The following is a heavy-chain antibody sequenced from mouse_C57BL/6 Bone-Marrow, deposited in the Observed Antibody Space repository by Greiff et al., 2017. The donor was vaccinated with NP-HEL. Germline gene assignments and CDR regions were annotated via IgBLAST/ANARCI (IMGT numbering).Heavy chain of an antibody. D-gene: IGHD1-1*01. CDR3: TDELFLSY. Sequence: EVKLMESGGGLVQPGGSMKLSCVASGFTFSNYWMNWVRQSPEKGLEWVAQIRLKSDNYATHYAESVKGRFTISRDDSKSSVDLQMNNLRAEDTGIYYCTDELFLSYWGQGTTLTVSS. CDR1: GFTFSNYW. CDR2: IRLKSDNYAT. J-gene: IGHJ2*01. V-gene: IGHV6-3*01.